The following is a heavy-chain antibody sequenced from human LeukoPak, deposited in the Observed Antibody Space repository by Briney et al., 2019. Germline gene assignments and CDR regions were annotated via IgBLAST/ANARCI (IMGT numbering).Heavy chain of an antibody. V-gene: IGHV3-30-3*01. CDR1: GFTFSSYV. Sequence: GGSLRLSCAASGFTFSSYVMHWVRQAPGKGLEWVAVISYDGSNKYYADSVKGRFTISRDNSKNTLYLQMNSLRAEDTAVYYCARAKGIAAAVGDYWGQGTLVTVSS. CDR2: ISYDGSNK. CDR3: ARAKGIAAAVGDY. J-gene: IGHJ4*02. D-gene: IGHD6-13*01.